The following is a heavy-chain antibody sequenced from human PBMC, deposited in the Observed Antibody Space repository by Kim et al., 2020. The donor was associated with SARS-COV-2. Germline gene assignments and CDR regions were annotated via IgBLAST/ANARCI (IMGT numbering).Heavy chain of an antibody. Sequence: ASVKVSCKASGYTFTGYYMHWVRQAPGQGLEWMGWINPNSGGTNYAQKFQGRVTMTRDTSISTAYMELSRLRSDDTAVYYCARERRIWFGELLLRGKRDGMDVWGQGTTVTVSS. D-gene: IGHD3-10*01. V-gene: IGHV1-2*02. J-gene: IGHJ6*02. CDR2: INPNSGGT. CDR1: GYTFTGYY. CDR3: ARERRIWFGELLLRGKRDGMDV.